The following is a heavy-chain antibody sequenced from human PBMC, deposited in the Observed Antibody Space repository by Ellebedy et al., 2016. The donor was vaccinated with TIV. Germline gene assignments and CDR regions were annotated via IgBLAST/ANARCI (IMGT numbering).Heavy chain of an antibody. V-gene: IGHV4-39*07. CDR2: IYYSGVT. D-gene: IGHD2/OR15-2a*01. CDR3: ARVETVDTFHYDS. CDR1: ADSISGSNCY. J-gene: IGHJ4*02. Sequence: MPSETLSLTCTVSADSISGSNCYWGWIRQPPGKGLEWIGNIYYSGVTYYNPSLKSRVTISVATSKNQFSLRLSSVTAADTAVYYCARVETVDTFHYDSWGQGTLVTVSS.